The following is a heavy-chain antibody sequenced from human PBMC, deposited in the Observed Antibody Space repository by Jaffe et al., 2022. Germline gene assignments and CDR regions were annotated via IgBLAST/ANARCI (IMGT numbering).Heavy chain of an antibody. Sequence: QVQLQESGPGLVKPSGTLSLTCAVSGGSISSSNWWSWVRQPPGKGLEWIGEIYHSGSTNYNPSLKSRVTISVDKSKNQFSLKLSSVTAADTAVYYCARLVRNCSGGSCSGFFDYWGQGTLVTVSS. CDR3: ARLVRNCSGGSCSGFFDY. V-gene: IGHV4-4*02. CDR2: IYHSGST. J-gene: IGHJ4*02. CDR1: GGSISSSNW. D-gene: IGHD2-15*01.